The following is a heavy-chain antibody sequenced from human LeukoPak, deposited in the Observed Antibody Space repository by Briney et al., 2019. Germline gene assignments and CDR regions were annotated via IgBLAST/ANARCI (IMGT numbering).Heavy chain of an antibody. D-gene: IGHD2-15*01. V-gene: IGHV1-69*04. CDR3: ARVGYCSGGSCYSPYYYYYGMDV. J-gene: IGHJ6*02. Sequence: GASVKVSCKASGGTFSSYAISWVRQVPGQGLEWMGRIIPILGIANYAQKFQGRVTITADKSTSTAYMELSSLRSEDTAVYYCARVGYCSGGSCYSPYYYYYGMDVWGQGTTVTVSS. CDR2: IIPILGIA. CDR1: GGTFSSYA.